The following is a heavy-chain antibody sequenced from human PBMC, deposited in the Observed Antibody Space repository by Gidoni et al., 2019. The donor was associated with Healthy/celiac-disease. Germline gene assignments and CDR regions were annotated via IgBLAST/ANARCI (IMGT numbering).Heavy chain of an antibody. CDR3: AQERYDY. Sequence: EVQLLESGGGLVQPGGSLRLSCAASGFTFSNYAMSWVRQPPGKGLEWVSTIGGGGGSTYYADSVKGRFTISRDNSKNTLYLQMDSLRAEYTAVYYCAQERYDYWGQGTLVTVSS. CDR1: GFTFSNYA. V-gene: IGHV3-23*01. J-gene: IGHJ4*02. CDR2: IGGGGGST.